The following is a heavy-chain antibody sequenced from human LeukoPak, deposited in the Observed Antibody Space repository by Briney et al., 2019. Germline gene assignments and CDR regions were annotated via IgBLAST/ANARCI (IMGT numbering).Heavy chain of an antibody. Sequence: SETLSLTCTVSGGSISSYYWSWIRQPPGKGLEWIGYIYYSGSTNYNPSLKSRVTISVDTSKNQFSLKLSSVTAADTAVYYCARGAGDTAMVSYDMDVWGQGTTVTVSS. CDR3: ARGAGDTAMVSYDMDV. D-gene: IGHD5-18*01. V-gene: IGHV4-59*01. CDR2: IYYSGST. CDR1: GGSISSYY. J-gene: IGHJ6*02.